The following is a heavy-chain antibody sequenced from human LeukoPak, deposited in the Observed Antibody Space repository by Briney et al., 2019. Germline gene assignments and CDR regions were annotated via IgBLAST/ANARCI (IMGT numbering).Heavy chain of an antibody. D-gene: IGHD3-10*01. Sequence: GGSLRLSCAASGFTFSDYEMNWVRQAPGEGLEWILHISTIGSIIHYADSVKGRFTISRDNAKNSLYLQMNSLRAEDTAVYYCARGDMVRGKFYMDVWGKGTTVTISS. J-gene: IGHJ6*03. CDR2: ISTIGSII. CDR1: GFTFSDYE. V-gene: IGHV3-48*03. CDR3: ARGDMVRGKFYMDV.